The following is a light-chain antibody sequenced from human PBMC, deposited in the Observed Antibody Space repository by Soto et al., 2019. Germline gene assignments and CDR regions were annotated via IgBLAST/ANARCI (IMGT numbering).Light chain of an antibody. CDR2: AAS. Sequence: DIQMTQSPPSLSASVGDRVTITCRASHAISNYLAWYQQKPGKVPELLIYAASTLQSGVPSRFSGSGSGTDFTLTISSLQPEDVATYYCKKYERGPRTLGQGAKVYIK. V-gene: IGKV1-27*01. CDR3: KKYERGPRT. CDR1: HAISNY. J-gene: IGKJ1*01.